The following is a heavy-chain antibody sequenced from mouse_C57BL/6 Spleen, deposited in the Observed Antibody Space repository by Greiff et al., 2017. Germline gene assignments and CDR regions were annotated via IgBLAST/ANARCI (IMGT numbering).Heavy chain of an antibody. Sequence: ESGPGLVKPSQSLSLTCSVTGYSITSGYYWNWIRQFPGNKLEWMGYIRYDGSNNYNPSLKNRISITRDTSKNQFFLKLNSVTTEDTATFYCARGETAQASAYWGQGTLVTVSA. V-gene: IGHV3-6*01. CDR3: ARGETAQASAY. J-gene: IGHJ3*01. D-gene: IGHD3-2*02. CDR2: IRYDGSN. CDR1: GYSITSGYY.